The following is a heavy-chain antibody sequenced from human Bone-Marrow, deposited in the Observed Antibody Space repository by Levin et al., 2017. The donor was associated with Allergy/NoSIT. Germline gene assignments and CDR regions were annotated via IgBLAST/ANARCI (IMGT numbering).Heavy chain of an antibody. J-gene: IGHJ4*02. CDR1: GFTFSSYS. CDR3: ARDVSPYSSPPDY. D-gene: IGHD6-19*01. Sequence: GSLKISCATSGFTFSSYSMNWVRQAPGKGLEWVSYISVGSTTIYYADSVKGRFTISRDNAKNSLSLQMHSLRDEDTAVYYCARDVSPYSSPPDYWGQGTLVTVSS. V-gene: IGHV3-48*02. CDR2: ISVGSTTI.